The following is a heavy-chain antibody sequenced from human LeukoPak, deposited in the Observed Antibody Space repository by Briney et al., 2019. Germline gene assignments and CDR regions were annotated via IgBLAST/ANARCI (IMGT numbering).Heavy chain of an antibody. Sequence: SQTLSLTCTVSGGSISSYYWSWIRQPAGKGLEWIGRIYTSGSTNYNTSLKSRVTMSVDTSKNQFSLKLSSVTAADTAVYYCARGGLLGAFDGLFDYWGQGTLVTVSS. J-gene: IGHJ4*02. CDR2: IYTSGST. CDR3: ARGGLLGAFDGLFDY. D-gene: IGHD2-21*02. CDR1: GGSISSYY. V-gene: IGHV4-4*07.